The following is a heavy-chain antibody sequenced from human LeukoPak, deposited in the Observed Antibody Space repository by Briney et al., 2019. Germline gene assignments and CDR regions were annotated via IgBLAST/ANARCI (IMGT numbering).Heavy chain of an antibody. J-gene: IGHJ4*02. V-gene: IGHV3-21*01. D-gene: IGHD3-9*01. CDR2: ISSSSSSYI. Sequence: GGSLRLSCAASGFTFSSYSMNWVRQAPGKGLEWVSSISSSSSSYIYYADSVKGRFTISRDNAKDSLYLQMNSLRAEDTAEYYCARDDRFDWSSYWGQGTLVTVSS. CDR3: ARDDRFDWSSY. CDR1: GFTFSSYS.